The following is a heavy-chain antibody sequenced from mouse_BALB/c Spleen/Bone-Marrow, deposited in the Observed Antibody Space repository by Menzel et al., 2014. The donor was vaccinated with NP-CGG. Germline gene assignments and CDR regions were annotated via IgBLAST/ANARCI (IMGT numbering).Heavy chain of an antibody. D-gene: IGHD1-2*01. CDR2: IDPANGNT. V-gene: IGHV14-3*02. CDR3: ARIHYYGRAWFAY. Sequence: EVKLVDSGAELVKPGASVKLSCTASGFNIKDTYMHWVKQRPEQGLEWIGRIDPANGNTKYDPKFQGKATITADTSSNTAYLQLSSLTSEDTAVYYCARIHYYGRAWFAYWGQGTLVTVSA. J-gene: IGHJ3*01. CDR1: GFNIKDTY.